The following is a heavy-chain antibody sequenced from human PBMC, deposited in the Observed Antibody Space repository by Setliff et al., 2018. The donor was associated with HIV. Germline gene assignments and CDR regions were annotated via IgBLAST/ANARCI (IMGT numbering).Heavy chain of an antibody. J-gene: IGHJ3*02. CDR1: GYSISSGYH. D-gene: IGHD5-12*01. CDR2: IYHSGST. Sequence: SETLSLTCSVSGYSISSGYHWAWIRHPQGKGLEWIGSIYHSGSTYYNPSRKSRVTISLNTSKNQFSLKLSSVSAADTAVYYCARVVGYDGYQRFDIWGQGTMVTVSS. V-gene: IGHV4-38-2*02. CDR3: ARVVGYDGYQRFDI.